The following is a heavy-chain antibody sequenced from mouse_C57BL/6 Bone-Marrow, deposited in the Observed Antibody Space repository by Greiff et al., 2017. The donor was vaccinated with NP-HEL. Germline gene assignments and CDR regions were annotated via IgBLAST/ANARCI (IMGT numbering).Heavy chain of an antibody. J-gene: IGHJ3*01. CDR2: IYPGSGST. D-gene: IGHD2-13*01. V-gene: IGHV1-55*01. CDR1: GYTFTSYW. Sequence: VQLQQPGAELVKPGASVKMSCKASGYTFTSYWITWVKQRPGQGLEWIGDIYPGSGSTNYNEKFKSKATLTVDTSSSPAYMQLDSLTSEDSAVYFGASSDVGLAWLAYWGQGTLVTVSS. CDR3: ASSDVGLAWLAY.